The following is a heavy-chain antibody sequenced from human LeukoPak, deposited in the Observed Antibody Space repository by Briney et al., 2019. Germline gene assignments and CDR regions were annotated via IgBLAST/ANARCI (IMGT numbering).Heavy chain of an antibody. CDR1: GGTFSSDA. Sequence: SVKVSCEASGGTFSSDAISWGRQGPGQGVEWRGRIIPSFGTATYAQKSQGRVTITTDESTSTAYMELSSLRCEDMAVYYCARSLPSVYATLYFDYWGQGTLVTVSS. V-gene: IGHV1-69*05. J-gene: IGHJ4*02. CDR3: ARSLPSVYATLYFDY. CDR2: IIPSFGTA. D-gene: IGHD2-8*01.